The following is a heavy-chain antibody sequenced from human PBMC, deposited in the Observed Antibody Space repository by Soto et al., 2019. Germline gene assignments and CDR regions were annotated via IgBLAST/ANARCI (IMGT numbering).Heavy chain of an antibody. Sequence: SETLSLTCAVSGYSISSGYYWGWIRQPPGKGLEWIGSIYHSGSTYYNPSLKSRVTISVDTSKNQFSLKLSSVTAADTAVYYCAISRGTTVNNYYSYSGMDVWGQGTTVTVSS. J-gene: IGHJ6*02. V-gene: IGHV4-38-2*01. CDR1: GYSISSGYY. D-gene: IGHD4-17*01. CDR2: IYHSGST. CDR3: AISRGTTVNNYYSYSGMDV.